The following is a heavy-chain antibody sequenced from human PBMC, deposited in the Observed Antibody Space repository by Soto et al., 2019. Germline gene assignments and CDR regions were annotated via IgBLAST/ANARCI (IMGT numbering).Heavy chain of an antibody. V-gene: IGHV1-2*02. D-gene: IGHD2-8*01. Sequence: GGSVKVSCKASGYTFTVYFLHCVLQSPGQGLEWMGWINPNTGATNYAQKFQGRVTMTRDTSISTVYMELNRLRSDDTAVYFCARVDASLYDAFDVWGQGTMVTVSS. CDR2: INPNTGAT. CDR1: GYTFTVYF. J-gene: IGHJ3*01. CDR3: ARVDASLYDAFDV.